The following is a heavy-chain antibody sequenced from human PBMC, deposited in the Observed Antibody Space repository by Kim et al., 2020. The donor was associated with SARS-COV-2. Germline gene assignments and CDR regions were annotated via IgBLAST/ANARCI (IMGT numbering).Heavy chain of an antibody. V-gene: IGHV4-39*01. D-gene: IGHD3-16*01. J-gene: IGHJ6*03. Sequence: SRVTISVDTSKNQFSLKLSSVTAADTAVYYCARHAYSYVSSIYYYYMDVWGKGTTVTVSS. CDR3: ARHAYSYVSSIYYYYMDV.